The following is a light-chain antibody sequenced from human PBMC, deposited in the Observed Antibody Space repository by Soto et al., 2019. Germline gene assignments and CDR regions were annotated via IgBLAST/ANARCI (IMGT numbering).Light chain of an antibody. Sequence: QSALTQPAAVSASPGQSITISCTGTSSDIGGYSFVSWYQQPPGKAPKLIIYDVSYRPSGVSNRFSGSKSGNTASLTISGLQAEDEADYYCCSYTKWSTYVFGSGTKVTVL. CDR2: DVS. J-gene: IGLJ1*01. CDR1: SSDIGGYSF. V-gene: IGLV2-14*01. CDR3: CSYTKWSTYV.